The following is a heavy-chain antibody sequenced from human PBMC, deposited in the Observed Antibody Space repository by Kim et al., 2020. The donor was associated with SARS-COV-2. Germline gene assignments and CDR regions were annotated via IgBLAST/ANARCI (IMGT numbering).Heavy chain of an antibody. CDR2: NT. Sequence: NTNYAQKRQGRVTMTTDTSTSTAYMELRSLRSDDTAVYYCAREDIAGFDPWGQGTLVTVSS. V-gene: IGHV1-18*01. CDR3: AREDIAGFDP. D-gene: IGHD2-15*01. J-gene: IGHJ5*02.